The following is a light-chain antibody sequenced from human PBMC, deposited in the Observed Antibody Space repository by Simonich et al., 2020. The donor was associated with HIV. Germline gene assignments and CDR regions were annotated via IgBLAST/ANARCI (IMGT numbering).Light chain of an antibody. CDR3: QQYGSSPFT. CDR1: QSVSSNF. Sequence: EIVLTQSPGTLSLSPGERATPSCRASQSVSSNFLAWYQQKPGLAPRLLIYGASSRATGIPDRFSGSGSVTDFTLTISRLEPEDFAVYYCQQYGSSPFTFGQGTNLEIK. CDR2: GAS. V-gene: IGKV3-20*01. J-gene: IGKJ2*01.